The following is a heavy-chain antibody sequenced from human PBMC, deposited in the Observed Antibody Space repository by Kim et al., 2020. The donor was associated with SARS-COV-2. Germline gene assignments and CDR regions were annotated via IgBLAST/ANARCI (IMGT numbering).Heavy chain of an antibody. V-gene: IGHV3-30*01. D-gene: IGHD1-1*01. Sequence: YYADSVKGRFTISRDNSKNTLFLQMNSLGAEDTAVYYCTRGPVYNSYFDFWGQGTLVTVSS. CDR3: TRGPVYNSYFDF. J-gene: IGHJ4*02.